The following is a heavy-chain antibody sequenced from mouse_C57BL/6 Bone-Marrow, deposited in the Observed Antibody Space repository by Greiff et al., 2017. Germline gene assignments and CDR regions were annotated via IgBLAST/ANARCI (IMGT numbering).Heavy chain of an antibody. CDR1: GYTFTSYG. CDR3: ARLPYYYGSTYFDY. J-gene: IGHJ2*01. D-gene: IGHD1-1*01. Sequence: QVQLQQSGAELARPGASVKLSCKASGYTFTSYGISWVKQRTGQGLEWIGEIYPRSGNTYYNEKCKGKATLTADKSSSTAYMELRSLTSEDSAVYFCARLPYYYGSTYFDYWGQGTTLTVSS. CDR2: IYPRSGNT. V-gene: IGHV1-81*01.